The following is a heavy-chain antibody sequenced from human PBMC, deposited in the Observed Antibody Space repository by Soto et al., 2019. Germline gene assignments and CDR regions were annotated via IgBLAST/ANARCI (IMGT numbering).Heavy chain of an antibody. V-gene: IGHV4-59*11. CDR2: IYYSGST. D-gene: IGHD3-22*01. Sequence: SETLSLTCTVSGGSISGHYWSWIRQSPGKGLEWIAYIYYSGSTNYNPSLKSRVTISVDTSKNQFSLKLSSVTAADTAVYYCARDGYYDSSGLYYFDYWGQGTLVTVSS. CDR1: GGSISGHY. J-gene: IGHJ4*02. CDR3: ARDGYYDSSGLYYFDY.